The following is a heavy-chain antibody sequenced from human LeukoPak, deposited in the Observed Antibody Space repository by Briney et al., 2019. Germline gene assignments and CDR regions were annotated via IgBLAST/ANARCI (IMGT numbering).Heavy chain of an antibody. V-gene: IGHV3-30*03. D-gene: IGHD4-17*01. CDR3: ARDLAYGDDGL. CDR2: ISYDGSIK. Sequence: GGSLRLSCAASGFTFTSYGMHWVRQAPGKGLEWVAGISYDGSIKYYVDPVKGRFTISRDNSKNTLYLQMNSLRADDTAVYYCARDLAYGDDGLWGQGTLVTVSS. CDR1: GFTFTSYG. J-gene: IGHJ4*02.